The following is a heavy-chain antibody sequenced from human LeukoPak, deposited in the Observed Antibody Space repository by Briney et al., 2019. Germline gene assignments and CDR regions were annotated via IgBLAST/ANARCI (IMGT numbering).Heavy chain of an antibody. CDR3: ARVHHSSSWGTDDC. V-gene: IGHV3-48*03. CDR2: IGSSGSTI. J-gene: IGHJ4*02. D-gene: IGHD6-13*01. CDR1: GFTFSTYE. Sequence: GGSLRLSCEASGFTFSTYEMNWVRQTPGKGLEWVSCIGSSGSTIYYADSVKGRFTISRDNAKNSLYLHMNSLRAEDTAVYYCARVHHSSSWGTDDCWGQGTLVTVSS.